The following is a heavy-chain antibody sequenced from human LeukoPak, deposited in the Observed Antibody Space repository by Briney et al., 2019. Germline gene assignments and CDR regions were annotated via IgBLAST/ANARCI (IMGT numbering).Heavy chain of an antibody. CDR2: IIPIFGTA. CDR3: ARDSGFYYDSSGSFDY. Sequence: SVKVSCKASGGTFSSYAISWVRQAPGQGLEWMGGIIPIFGTANYAQKFQGRVTITVDESTSTAYMELSSLRSEDTAVYYCARDSGFYYDSSGSFDYWGQGTLVTVSS. CDR1: GGTFSSYA. V-gene: IGHV1-69*13. D-gene: IGHD3-22*01. J-gene: IGHJ4*02.